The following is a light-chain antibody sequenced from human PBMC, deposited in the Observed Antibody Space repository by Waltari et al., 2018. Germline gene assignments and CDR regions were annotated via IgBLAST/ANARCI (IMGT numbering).Light chain of an antibody. V-gene: IGLV3-19*01. J-gene: IGLJ1*01. CDR1: SLSSYY. CDR3: NSRDSRGHPLV. Sequence: SSEPTQDPVVSVALGQTVRITCQGDSLSSYYANWYHQKPGQAPVLVMYGKNNRPSGIPDRFSGSYSGTTASLIITGAQAEDEGDYYCNSRDSRGHPLVFGTGTKVTVL. CDR2: GKN.